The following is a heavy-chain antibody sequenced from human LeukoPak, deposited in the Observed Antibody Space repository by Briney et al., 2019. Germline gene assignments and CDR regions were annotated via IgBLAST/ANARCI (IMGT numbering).Heavy chain of an antibody. J-gene: IGHJ4*02. Sequence: PGGSLRLSCAASGFTFSSYAMSWVRQAPGKGLEWVSSISSSSSYIYYADSVKGRFTISRDNSKNTLYLQMNSLRAEDTAVYYCAKPPGGKGYFDYWGQGTLVTVSS. V-gene: IGHV3-23*01. CDR1: GFTFSSYA. CDR2: ISSSSSYI. D-gene: IGHD4-23*01. CDR3: AKPPGGKGYFDY.